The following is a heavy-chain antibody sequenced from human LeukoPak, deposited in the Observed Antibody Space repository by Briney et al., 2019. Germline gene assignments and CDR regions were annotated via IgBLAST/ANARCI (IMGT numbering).Heavy chain of an antibody. CDR2: IDPNSGGT. CDR3: ARDPAADAFDI. V-gene: IGHV1-2*02. CDR1: GYTFTGYY. Sequence: GASVKVSCKASGYTFTGYYMHWVRQAPGQGLEWMGWIDPNSGGTNYAQKFQGRVTMTRDTSISTAYMEVSRLRSDDTAVYFCARDPAADAFDIWGQGTMVTVSS. J-gene: IGHJ3*02.